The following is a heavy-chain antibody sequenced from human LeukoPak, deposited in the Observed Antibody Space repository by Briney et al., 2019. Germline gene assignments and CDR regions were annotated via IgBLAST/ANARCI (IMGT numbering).Heavy chain of an antibody. Sequence: GGSLRLSCAASGITFSSYWMHWVRQAPGKGLLWVSRINREGSITRYVESVKGRFTISRDNAKTTMYLQMNSLRAEETAVYYCARGWMGRDDYWGQGTQVTVSS. CDR2: INREGSIT. D-gene: IGHD1-26*01. CDR1: GITFSSYW. V-gene: IGHV3-74*01. CDR3: ARGWMGRDDY. J-gene: IGHJ4*02.